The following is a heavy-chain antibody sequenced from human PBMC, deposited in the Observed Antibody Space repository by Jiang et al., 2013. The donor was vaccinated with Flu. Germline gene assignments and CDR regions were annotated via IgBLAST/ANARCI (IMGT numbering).Heavy chain of an antibody. CDR2: IIPIFDIT. Sequence: GAEVKKPGSSVNVSCKASGGTFSNSAISWVRQAPGQGLEWMGRIIPIFDITNYAQKFQGRVTITADKSTSTAYMELSSLRSEDTAVYYCATERGVVVAGPMTYYFEYWGQGALVTVSS. D-gene: IGHD2-15*01. CDR1: GGTFSNSA. V-gene: IGHV1-69*04. CDR3: ATERGVVVAGPMTYYFEY. J-gene: IGHJ4*01.